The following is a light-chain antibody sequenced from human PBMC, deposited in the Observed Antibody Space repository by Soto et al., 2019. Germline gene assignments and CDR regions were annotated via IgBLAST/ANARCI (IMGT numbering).Light chain of an antibody. CDR3: RSYATSNIRYV. J-gene: IGLJ1*01. V-gene: IGLV2-11*01. Sequence: QAVLTQPRSVSGSPGQSFTISCTGTSSDVVCYNYVSWYQQHPGKAPKLMIYDVSKRPSGVPDRFSGSKSGNTASLTISGLQAEDEADYYCRSYATSNIRYVFGTGTKVTVL. CDR1: SSDVVCYNY. CDR2: DVS.